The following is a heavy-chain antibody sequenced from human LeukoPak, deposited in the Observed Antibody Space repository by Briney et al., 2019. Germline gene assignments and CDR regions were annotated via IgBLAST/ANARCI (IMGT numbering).Heavy chain of an antibody. J-gene: IGHJ4*02. Sequence: GGSLRLSCAASGFTFSSYWMCWVRQAPGKGLEWVANIKQDGSEKYYVDSVKGRFTISRDNAKNSLNLQLNSLRAEDTAVYYCASGARGTREGGDLYSFDYWGQGTLVTVSS. CDR3: ASGARGTREGGDLYSFDY. CDR2: IKQDGSEK. D-gene: IGHD4-17*01. V-gene: IGHV3-7*01. CDR1: GFTFSSYW.